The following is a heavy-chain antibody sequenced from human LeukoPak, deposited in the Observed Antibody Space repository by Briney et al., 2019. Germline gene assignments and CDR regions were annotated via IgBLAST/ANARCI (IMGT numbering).Heavy chain of an antibody. CDR3: ARVGGWHNYYYGMDV. CDR1: GYTFTSYG. CDR2: ISAYNGNT. D-gene: IGHD6-19*01. V-gene: IGHV1-18*01. J-gene: IGHJ6*02. Sequence: ASVKVSCKASGYTFTSYGISWVRQAPGQGLEWMGWISAYNGNTNYAQKLQGRVTMTTDTSTSTAYMELRSLGSDDTAVYYCARVGGWHNYYYGMDVWGQGTTVTVSS.